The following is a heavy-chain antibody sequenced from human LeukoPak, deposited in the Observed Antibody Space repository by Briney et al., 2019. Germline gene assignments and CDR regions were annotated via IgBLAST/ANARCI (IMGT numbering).Heavy chain of an antibody. D-gene: IGHD2-2*01. CDR3: ARVKADTSCYDY. CDR2: IYHGGST. Sequence: PSGTLPLTCAVSGGSISSNKWWSWVRQPPGKGLEWIGEIYHGGSTNYNPSLKSRVTISVDKSKNQFSLKLSSVTAADTAVYYCARVKADTSCYDYWGQGTLVTVSS. J-gene: IGHJ4*02. V-gene: IGHV4-4*02. CDR1: GGSISSNKW.